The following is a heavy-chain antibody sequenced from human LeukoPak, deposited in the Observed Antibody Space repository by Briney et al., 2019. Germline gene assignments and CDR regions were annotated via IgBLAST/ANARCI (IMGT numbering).Heavy chain of an antibody. D-gene: IGHD2-15*01. CDR2: INPNSGGT. J-gene: IGHJ5*02. Sequence: GASVKVSCKASGYTFTGYYMHWVRQAPGQGLEWMGRINPNSGGTNYAQKFQGRVTMTRDTSISTAYMELSRLRSDDTAVYYCARASGYCSGGSCYFLVSNWFDPWGQGTLVTVSS. V-gene: IGHV1-2*06. CDR3: ARASGYCSGGSCYFLVSNWFDP. CDR1: GYTFTGYY.